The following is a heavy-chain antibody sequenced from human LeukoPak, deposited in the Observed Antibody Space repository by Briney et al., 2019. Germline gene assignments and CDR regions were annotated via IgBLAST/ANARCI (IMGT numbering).Heavy chain of an antibody. D-gene: IGHD3-10*01. J-gene: IGHJ5*02. CDR2: INSDGSSP. CDR1: GFTFSSYW. Sequence: GGSERLSCAASGFTFSSYWMHWVRQAPGKGLVWVSRINSDGSSPSYADSVKGRFTISRDNAKNTLYLQMNSLRAEDTAVYYCARDREVRGVIGWFDPWGQGTLVTVSS. V-gene: IGHV3-74*01. CDR3: ARDREVRGVIGWFDP.